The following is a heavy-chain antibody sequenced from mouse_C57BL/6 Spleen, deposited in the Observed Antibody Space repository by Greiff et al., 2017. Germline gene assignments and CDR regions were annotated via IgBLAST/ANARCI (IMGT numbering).Heavy chain of an antibody. Sequence: EVQRVESGGGLVQPGGSLKLSCAASGFTFSDYGMAWVRQAPRKGPEWVAFISNLAYSIYYADTVTGRFTISRENAKNTLYLEMSSLRSEDTAMYYCAGHGDYYGSSPFAYWGQGTLVTVSA. V-gene: IGHV5-15*01. CDR2: ISNLAYSI. D-gene: IGHD1-1*01. CDR3: AGHGDYYGSSPFAY. CDR1: GFTFSDYG. J-gene: IGHJ3*01.